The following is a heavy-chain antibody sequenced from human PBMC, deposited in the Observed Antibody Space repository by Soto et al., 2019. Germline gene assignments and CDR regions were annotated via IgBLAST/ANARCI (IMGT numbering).Heavy chain of an antibody. V-gene: IGHV1-69*13. CDR1: GGTFSSDA. Sequence: SVKVSCKASGGTFSSDAISWVRQAPGQGLEWMGGIIPIFGTANYAQKFQGRVTITADESTSTAYMELSSLRSEDTAVYYCAKDAGYSSSSGWFDPWGQGTLVTVST. J-gene: IGHJ5*02. D-gene: IGHD6-13*01. CDR2: IIPIFGTA. CDR3: AKDAGYSSSSGWFDP.